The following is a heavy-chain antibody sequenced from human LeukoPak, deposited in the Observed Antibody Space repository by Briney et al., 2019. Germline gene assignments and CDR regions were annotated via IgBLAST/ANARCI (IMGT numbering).Heavy chain of an antibody. CDR1: GYTFTTYA. V-gene: IGHV7-4-1*02. D-gene: IGHD2-15*01. Sequence: GASVKVSCKASGYTFTTYAMNWVRQAPGQGLECMGWINTNTGNPTYAQGFTGRFVFSLDTSVSTAYLHISNLKAEDTAVYYCASTYCSGGNCYPQQKAYYFDYWGQGTLVTVSS. CDR3: ASTYCSGGNCYPQQKAYYFDY. CDR2: INTNTGNP. J-gene: IGHJ4*02.